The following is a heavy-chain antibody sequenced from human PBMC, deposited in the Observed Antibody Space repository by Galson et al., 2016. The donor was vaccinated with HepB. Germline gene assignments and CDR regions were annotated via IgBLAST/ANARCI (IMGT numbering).Heavy chain of an antibody. D-gene: IGHD1-1*01. CDR1: GFTFSTYS. CDR2: ISITSGYK. CDR3: ARGLPSERGTTPHDY. Sequence: SLRLSCAASGFTFSTYSMNWVRQAPGKGLEWVSFISITSGYKYYADSLKGRVTISRDNAKNSLYLQMNSLRAEDTAVYYCARGLPSERGTTPHDYWGQGPLVTVSS. J-gene: IGHJ4*02. V-gene: IGHV3-21*01.